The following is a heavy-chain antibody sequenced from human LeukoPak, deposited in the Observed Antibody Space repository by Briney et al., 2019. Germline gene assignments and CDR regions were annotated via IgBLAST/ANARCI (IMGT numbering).Heavy chain of an antibody. CDR2: INSDGSST. V-gene: IGHV3-74*01. CDR3: AKSSMDV. Sequence: PGGSLRLSCAASGFTFSAFWMHWVRQAPGKGLVWVSRINSDGSSTTYADSVKGRFTISRDNSKNTLYLQMNSLRAEDTAVYYCAKSSMDVWGQGTTVTVSS. J-gene: IGHJ6*02. CDR1: GFTFSAFW.